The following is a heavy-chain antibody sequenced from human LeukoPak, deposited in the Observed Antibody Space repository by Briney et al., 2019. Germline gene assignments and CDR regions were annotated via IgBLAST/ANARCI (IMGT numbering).Heavy chain of an antibody. Sequence: SETLSLTCTVSGFSISSTSYYWGWIRQPPGKGLEWIGSIYYSGSTYYNPSLKSRVTISVDTSKNQFSLKLSSVTAADTAVYYCARGVGETYYYDSSGYYPYFDYWGQGTLVTVSS. J-gene: IGHJ4*02. CDR2: IYYSGST. D-gene: IGHD3-22*01. CDR1: GFSISSTSYY. CDR3: ARGVGETYYYDSSGYYPYFDY. V-gene: IGHV4-39*07.